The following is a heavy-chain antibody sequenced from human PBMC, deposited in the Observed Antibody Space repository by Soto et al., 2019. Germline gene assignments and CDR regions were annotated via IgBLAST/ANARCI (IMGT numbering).Heavy chain of an antibody. CDR2: IYHSGST. V-gene: IGHV4-59*08. CDR1: GASISSYY. D-gene: IGHD1-1*01. Sequence: SETLSLTCTVSGASISSYYWSWIRQPPGKGLEWIGYIYHSGSTNYNPSLKSRVTISVDTSKNQFSLKLSSVTAADTAVYYCARRYGYSFDYWGQGTLVTVSS. J-gene: IGHJ4*02. CDR3: ARRYGYSFDY.